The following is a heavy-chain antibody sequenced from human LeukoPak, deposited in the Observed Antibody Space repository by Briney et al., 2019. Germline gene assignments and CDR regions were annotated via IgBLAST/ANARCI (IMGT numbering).Heavy chain of an antibody. V-gene: IGHV1-2*02. D-gene: IGHD3-3*01. Sequence: ASVKVSCKASGYTFTGYYMHWVRQAPGQGLEWVGWINPKNGGSNYAQKLQGRVTMTTDTSTSTAYMELRSLRSDDTAVYYCARSYYDFWSGYETYYYYMDVWGKGTTVTVSS. CDR1: GYTFTGYY. J-gene: IGHJ6*03. CDR2: INPKNGGS. CDR3: ARSYYDFWSGYETYYYYMDV.